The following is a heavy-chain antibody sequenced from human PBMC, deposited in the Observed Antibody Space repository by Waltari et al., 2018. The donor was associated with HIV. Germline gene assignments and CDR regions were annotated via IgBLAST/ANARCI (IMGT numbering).Heavy chain of an antibody. CDR2: INNDGIT. CDR1: GFAFSRYW. J-gene: IGHJ4*02. CDR3: ARDPFTNYRAFDY. Sequence: EVQLVESGGGLVQPGGSLRLSFAASGFAFSRYWMHWVRQAQGKGLVWVSRINNDGITSYADSVKGRFTISRDNAKNTLYLQMNSLRAEDTAVYYCARDPFTNYRAFDYWGQGTLVTVSS. D-gene: IGHD1-7*01. V-gene: IGHV3-74*01.